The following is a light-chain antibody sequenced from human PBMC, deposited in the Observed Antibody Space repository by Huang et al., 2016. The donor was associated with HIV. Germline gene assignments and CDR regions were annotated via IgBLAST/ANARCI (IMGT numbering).Light chain of an antibody. CDR3: QQYGSSPWT. CDR2: GAS. V-gene: IGKV3-20*01. Sequence: GTLSLSPGERATLSCRASQSVSSSYLAWYQQKPGQAHRLLIYGASSRATGIPDRISGSGSGTDFTLTIYRLEPEDFAVYYCQQYGSSPWTFGQGTKVEIK. J-gene: IGKJ1*01. CDR1: QSVSSSY.